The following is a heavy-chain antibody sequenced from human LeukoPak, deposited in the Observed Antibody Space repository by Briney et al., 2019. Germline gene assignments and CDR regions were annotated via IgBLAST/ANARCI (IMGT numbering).Heavy chain of an antibody. CDR3: AKDKYYDSSGYYSWFDY. J-gene: IGHJ4*02. CDR2: ISGSGGST. CDR1: GFTFSSYS. D-gene: IGHD3-22*01. V-gene: IGHV3-23*01. Sequence: GGSLRLSCAASGFTFSSYSMNWVRQAPGKGLEWVSAISGSGGSTYYADSVKGRFTISRDNSKNTLYLQMNSLRAEDAAVYYCAKDKYYDSSGYYSWFDYWGQGTLVTVSS.